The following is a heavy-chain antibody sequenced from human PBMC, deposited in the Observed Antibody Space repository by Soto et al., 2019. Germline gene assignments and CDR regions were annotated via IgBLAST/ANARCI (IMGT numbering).Heavy chain of an antibody. J-gene: IGHJ3*02. CDR1: GFTFSSYA. D-gene: IGHD3-22*01. V-gene: IGHV3-30-3*01. Sequence: QVQLVESGGGVVQPGRSLRLSCAASGFTFSSYAMHWVRQAPGKGLEWVAVISYDGSNKYYADSVKGRFTISRDNSKNTLYLHMNSLRAEDTAVYYCARVRDSSGYYAFDIWGQGTMVTVSS. CDR2: ISYDGSNK. CDR3: ARVRDSSGYYAFDI.